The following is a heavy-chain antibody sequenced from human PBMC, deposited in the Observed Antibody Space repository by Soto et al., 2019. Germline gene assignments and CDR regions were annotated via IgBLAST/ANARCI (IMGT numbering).Heavy chain of an antibody. Sequence: SQTLSLTCVISGDSVSSNSAGWNWIRQSPSRGLEWLGRTYYRSKWNNDYALSVKSRITINPDTSKNQFSLHLYSVTPEDTAVYYCTGITWFRGMDVWGQGTPVTVSS. D-gene: IGHD3-10*01. CDR3: TGITWFRGMDV. CDR1: GDSVSSNSAG. V-gene: IGHV6-1*01. CDR2: TYYRSKWNN. J-gene: IGHJ6*02.